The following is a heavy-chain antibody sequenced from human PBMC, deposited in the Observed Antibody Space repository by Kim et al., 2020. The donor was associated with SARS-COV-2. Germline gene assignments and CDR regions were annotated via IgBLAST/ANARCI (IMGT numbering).Heavy chain of an antibody. V-gene: IGHV3-74*01. Sequence: ADAVKGRVTISRDNAKNKLYLQMNSLRAEDTAVYYCARGVWFGESWFDPWGQGTLVTVSS. D-gene: IGHD3-10*01. J-gene: IGHJ5*02. CDR3: ARGVWFGESWFDP.